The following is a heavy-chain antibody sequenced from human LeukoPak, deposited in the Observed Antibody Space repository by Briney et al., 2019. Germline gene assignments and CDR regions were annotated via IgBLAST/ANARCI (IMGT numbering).Heavy chain of an antibody. V-gene: IGHV3-30*18. Sequence: QPGRSLRLSCAASGFTFSSYGMPWVRQAPGKGLEGVAVISYDGSNKYYADSVKGRFTISRDNSKNTLYLQMNSLRAEDTAVYYCAKADRYYYDSSGSFDYWGQGTLVTVSS. CDR2: ISYDGSNK. CDR3: AKADRYYYDSSGSFDY. J-gene: IGHJ4*02. CDR1: GFTFSSYG. D-gene: IGHD3-22*01.